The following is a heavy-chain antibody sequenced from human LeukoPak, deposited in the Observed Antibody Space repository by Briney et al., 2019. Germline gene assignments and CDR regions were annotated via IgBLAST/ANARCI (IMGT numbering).Heavy chain of an antibody. CDR1: GFTFSDYY. D-gene: IGHD6-13*01. V-gene: IGHV3-11*04. CDR2: ISSSSSTI. Sequence: GGSLRLSCAASGFTFSDYYMSWIRQAPGKGLEWVSYISSSSSTIYYADSVKGRFTISRDNAKNSLYLQMNSLRAEDTAVYYCAREQQLVPTHDAFDIWGQGTMVTVSS. CDR3: AREQQLVPTHDAFDI. J-gene: IGHJ3*02.